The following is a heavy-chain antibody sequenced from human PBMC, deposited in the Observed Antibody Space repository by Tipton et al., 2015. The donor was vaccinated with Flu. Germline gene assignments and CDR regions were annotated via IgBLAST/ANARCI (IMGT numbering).Heavy chain of an antibody. CDR1: GGSFSAYY. V-gene: IGHV4-34*01. Sequence: TLSLTCAVYGGSFSAYYWSWIRQPPGKGLEWVGEINHSGTTNYNPSLTSRVTVSADTSKKQFSLKLTSVTAADTAVYYCASVEYSSSSVLYWGQGTLVTVSS. J-gene: IGHJ4*02. D-gene: IGHD6-6*01. CDR2: INHSGTT. CDR3: ASVEYSSSSVLY.